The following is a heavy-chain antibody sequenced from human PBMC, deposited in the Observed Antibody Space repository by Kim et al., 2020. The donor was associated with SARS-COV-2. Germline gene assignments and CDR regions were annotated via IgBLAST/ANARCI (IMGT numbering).Heavy chain of an antibody. Sequence: ASVKVSCKASGYTFTGYYMHWVRQAPGQGLEWMGRINPNSGGTNNAQKFQGRVIMTRDTSISTRYMELSRLRSDDTSVYYCEREKAAAGYDYYGMDVWGQGATVTVSS. CDR3: EREKAAAGYDYYGMDV. D-gene: IGHD6-13*01. CDR2: INPNSGGT. CDR1: GYTFTGYY. J-gene: IGHJ6*02. V-gene: IGHV1-2*06.